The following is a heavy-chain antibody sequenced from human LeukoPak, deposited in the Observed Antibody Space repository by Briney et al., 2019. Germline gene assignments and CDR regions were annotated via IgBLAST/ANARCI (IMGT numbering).Heavy chain of an antibody. D-gene: IGHD2-15*01. V-gene: IGHV1-18*01. CDR3: ARDGRGYSRFFDP. CDR2: ISAYNGNT. CDR1: VYTFNTYG. Sequence: PSVPVSCQPSVYTFNTYGMSCVRQDPLHRLEWIGWISAYNGNTNYAQKLQGRVTMTTDTSTSTAYMELRRLRCEDTAVYYCARDGRGYSRFFDPWGQGTLDTVS. J-gene: IGHJ5*02.